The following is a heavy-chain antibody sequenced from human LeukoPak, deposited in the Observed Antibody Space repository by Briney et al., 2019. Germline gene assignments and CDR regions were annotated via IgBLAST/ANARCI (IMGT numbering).Heavy chain of an antibody. CDR3: ARHLSGTTMSHYFDF. Sequence: SETLSLTCTVSDASITNYYWGWIRQPAGKGLEWIASIYSSGNTHSNPSLKSRVSISVDTSKNQVSLKLYSVTASDAAIYYCARHLSGTTMSHYFDFWGQGTLVTVSS. D-gene: IGHD1-1*01. CDR1: DASITNYY. J-gene: IGHJ4*02. V-gene: IGHV4-39*01. CDR2: IYSSGNT.